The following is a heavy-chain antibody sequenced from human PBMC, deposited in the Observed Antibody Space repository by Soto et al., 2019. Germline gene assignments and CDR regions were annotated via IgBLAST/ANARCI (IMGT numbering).Heavy chain of an antibody. CDR2: IYYSGST. D-gene: IGHD3-3*01. CDR3: ARYITIFGYFDY. Sequence: SETLSLTCTVSGGSISSYYWSWIRQPPGKGLEWIGYIYYSGSTNYNPSLKSRVTISVDTSKNQFSLKLSSVTAADTAVYYCARYITIFGYFDYWGQGTLVTVSS. V-gene: IGHV4-59*01. J-gene: IGHJ4*02. CDR1: GGSISSYY.